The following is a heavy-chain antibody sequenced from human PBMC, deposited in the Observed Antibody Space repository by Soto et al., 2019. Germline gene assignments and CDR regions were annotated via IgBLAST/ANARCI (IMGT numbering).Heavy chain of an antibody. D-gene: IGHD2-8*01. CDR2: VNAENGNT. J-gene: IGHJ4*02. CDR1: GYTFTTYA. V-gene: IGHV1-3*01. CDR3: ARDLFGLLTLGVSDF. Sequence: QVQLVQSGAEVKKPGASVRVSCKASGYTFTTYAIHWVRQAPGQRLEWMGWVNAENGNTKYSQKFQGRVTITVDTSASTAYMEMSSLRSEDTAVYYCARDLFGLLTLGVSDFWGQGPLVTVSS.